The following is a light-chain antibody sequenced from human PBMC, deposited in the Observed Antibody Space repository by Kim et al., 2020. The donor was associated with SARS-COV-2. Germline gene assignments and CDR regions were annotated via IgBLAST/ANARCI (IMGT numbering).Light chain of an antibody. Sequence: GQRVNISCSGSNSNIGSNTVNWYRQLPGTAPKLLIHSNNQRPSRVPDRVSGSKSGTSASLAISGLQSEDEADYYCAAWDATLTAWMFGGGTKLTVL. CDR3: AAWDATLTAWM. J-gene: IGLJ3*02. CDR2: SNN. V-gene: IGLV1-44*01. CDR1: NSNIGSNT.